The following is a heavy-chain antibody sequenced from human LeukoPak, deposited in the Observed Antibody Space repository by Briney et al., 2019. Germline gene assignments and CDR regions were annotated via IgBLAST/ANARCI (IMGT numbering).Heavy chain of an antibody. V-gene: IGHV1-69*02. Sequence: SVKVSCKASGGTFSSYTISWVRQAPGQGLEWMGRIIPILGIANYAQTFQGRVTITADKSTSTAYMELSSLRSEDTAVYYCAGHPGYSSGATDYWGQGTLVTVSS. CDR3: AGHPGYSSGATDY. CDR2: IIPILGIA. J-gene: IGHJ4*02. CDR1: GGTFSSYT. D-gene: IGHD6-19*01.